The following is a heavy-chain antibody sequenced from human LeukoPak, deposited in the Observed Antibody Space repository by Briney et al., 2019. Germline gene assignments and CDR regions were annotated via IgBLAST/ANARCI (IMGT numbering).Heavy chain of an antibody. J-gene: IGHJ5*02. D-gene: IGHD2-2*01. CDR1: GGSISSSSYY. CDR2: IYYSGST. Sequence: SETLSLTCTVSGGSISSSSYYWGWIRQPPGKGLEWIGSIYYSGSTYYNPSLKSRVTISVDASKNQFSLKLSSVTAADTAVYYCARTDIVVVPAAMGENWFDPWGQGTLVTVSS. CDR3: ARTDIVVVPAAMGENWFDP. V-gene: IGHV4-39*07.